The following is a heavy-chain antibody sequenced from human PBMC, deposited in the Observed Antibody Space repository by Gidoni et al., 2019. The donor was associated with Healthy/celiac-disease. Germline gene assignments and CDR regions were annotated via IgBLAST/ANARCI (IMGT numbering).Heavy chain of an antibody. Sequence: QVQLVESGGGVVQPGRSLRLSCAASGFPCSSYALHWVRQAPGKGLEWVAVISYDGSNKYYADSVKGRFTISRDNSKNTLYLQMNSLRAEDTAVYYCARDPYEAYYSDYWGQGTLVTVSS. J-gene: IGHJ4*02. D-gene: IGHD5-12*01. V-gene: IGHV3-30-3*01. CDR3: ARDPYEAYYSDY. CDR1: GFPCSSYA. CDR2: ISYDGSNK.